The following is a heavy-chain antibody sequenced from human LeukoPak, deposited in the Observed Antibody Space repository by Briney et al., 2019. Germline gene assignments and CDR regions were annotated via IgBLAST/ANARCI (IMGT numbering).Heavy chain of an antibody. D-gene: IGHD4-17*01. CDR1: GLTFSDFG. CDR2: IRYDGTTT. CDR3: ARDRADYGDHPGAFDI. Sequence: GGSLRLSCAASGLTFSDFGMHWVRQAPGKGLEWVIFIRYDGTTTYYADSVKGRFTVSRDSSKNTLYLQMNSLRAEDTAVYYCARDRADYGDHPGAFDIWGQGTMVTVSS. V-gene: IGHV3-30*02. J-gene: IGHJ3*02.